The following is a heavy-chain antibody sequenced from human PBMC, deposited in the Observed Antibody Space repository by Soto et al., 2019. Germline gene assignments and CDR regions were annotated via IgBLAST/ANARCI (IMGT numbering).Heavy chain of an antibody. V-gene: IGHV3-11*01. CDR2: IDSRGRTL. CDR3: ARQAARNYIDS. J-gene: IGHJ4*02. D-gene: IGHD6-6*01. CDR1: GFTFSNYS. Sequence: PVGSLRLSCVASGFTFSNYSMSWIRQAPGKGLEWLAFIDSRGRTLSYADSVRGRFTISRDNAENSVYLQMDSLRADDTAVYYCARQAARNYIDSWGQGNSVTVSS.